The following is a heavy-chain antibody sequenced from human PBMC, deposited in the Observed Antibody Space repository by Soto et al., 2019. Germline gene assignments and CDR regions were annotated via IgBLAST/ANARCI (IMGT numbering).Heavy chain of an antibody. J-gene: IGHJ5*02. CDR1: GFTFSSYW. CDR2: INPGGSIT. CDR3: ARDRGRLDP. Sequence: GSLRLSCAASGFTFSSYWMHWVRQAPGKGLVWVSRINPGGSITAYADSVKGRFTISRDNAKNTLYLQMNILRAEDTAVYYCARDRGRLDPWGQGTLVTVSS. D-gene: IGHD3-10*01. V-gene: IGHV3-74*01.